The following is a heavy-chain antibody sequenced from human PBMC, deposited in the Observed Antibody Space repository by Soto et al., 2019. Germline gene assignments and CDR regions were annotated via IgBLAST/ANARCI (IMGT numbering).Heavy chain of an antibody. CDR2: IYSSGST. V-gene: IGHV4-59*12. J-gene: IGHJ4*02. D-gene: IGHD1-26*01. Sequence: WGTVSLTCTVSRGSISNSYWSWIRQSPGKGLEWIGYIYSSGSTNYNPSLKSRVTISVDRSKNQFSLKLSSVTAADTAVYYCDIVTVYWGKGLPITV. CDR1: RGSISNSY. CDR3: DIVTVY.